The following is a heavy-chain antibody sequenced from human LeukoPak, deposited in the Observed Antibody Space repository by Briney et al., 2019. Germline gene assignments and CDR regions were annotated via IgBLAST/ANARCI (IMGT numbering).Heavy chain of an antibody. D-gene: IGHD2-15*01. CDR3: AKDMGYCSGGSCYRLDY. V-gene: IGHV3-30*18. Sequence: GRSLRLSCAASGFTFSSYGMHWVRQAPGKGLEWVALISYDGSHKYYADSVKGRFTISRDNSKNTLYLQMNSLRAEDTAVYYCAKDMGYCSGGSCYRLDYWGQGTLVTVSS. CDR1: GFTFSSYG. J-gene: IGHJ4*02. CDR2: ISYDGSHK.